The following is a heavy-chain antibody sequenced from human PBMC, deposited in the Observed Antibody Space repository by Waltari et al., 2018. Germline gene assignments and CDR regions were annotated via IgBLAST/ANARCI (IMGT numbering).Heavy chain of an antibody. J-gene: IGHJ4*02. D-gene: IGHD5-18*01. CDR2: INSDGTSI. V-gene: IGHV3-74*01. CDR3: ARDLYSRDDY. Sequence: EVQLVESGGNLVQPGESLRLSCAASGFTFSRFWMHWVRQGPGKGLVWVSRINSDGTSIGYADSVKGRFTISRDNAKNTLYLQMKSLRAEDTGVYYCARDLYSRDDYWGQGTLVTVSS. CDR1: GFTFSRFW.